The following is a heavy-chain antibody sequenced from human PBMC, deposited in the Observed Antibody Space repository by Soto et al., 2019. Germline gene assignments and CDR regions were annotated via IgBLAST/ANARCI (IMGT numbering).Heavy chain of an antibody. CDR1: GFTVSSNY. Sequence: GGSLRLSCAASGFTVSSNYMSWVRQAPGKGLEWVSVIYSGGSTYYADSVKGRFTISRDNSKNTLYLQMNSLRAEDTAVYYCAREYSSSYYYGMDVWGQGTTVTVSS. CDR2: IYSGGST. CDR3: AREYSSSYYYGMDV. D-gene: IGHD3-22*01. V-gene: IGHV3-53*01. J-gene: IGHJ6*02.